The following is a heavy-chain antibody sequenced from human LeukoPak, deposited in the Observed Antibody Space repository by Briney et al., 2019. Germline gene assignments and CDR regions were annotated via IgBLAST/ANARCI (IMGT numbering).Heavy chain of an antibody. Sequence: GGSLRLSCSASGFTVSSNYMSWVRQAPGKGLEWVSVIYSGGNTYYADSVKGRFSISRDKSKNTLYLQMNSLRAEDTAIYYCARAYSSSGEYYFDYWGQGTLVTVSS. J-gene: IGHJ4*02. CDR3: ARAYSSSGEYYFDY. CDR1: GFTVSSNY. V-gene: IGHV3-53*01. CDR2: IYSGGNT. D-gene: IGHD6-6*01.